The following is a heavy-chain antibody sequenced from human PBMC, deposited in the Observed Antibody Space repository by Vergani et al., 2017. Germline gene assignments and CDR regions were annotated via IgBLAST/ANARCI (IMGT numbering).Heavy chain of an antibody. J-gene: IGHJ4*02. CDR1: GFTFSNAW. CDR2: IKSKTDGGTT. Sequence: EVQLVESGGGLVKPGGSLRLSCAASGFTFSNAWMSWVRQAPGKGLEWVGRIKSKTDGGTTDYAAPVKGRFTISRDDSKNTLYLQMNSLKTEDTAVYYCAKGGTMIVVVLVWGQGTLVTVSS. V-gene: IGHV3-15*01. CDR3: AKGGTMIVVVLV. D-gene: IGHD3-22*01.